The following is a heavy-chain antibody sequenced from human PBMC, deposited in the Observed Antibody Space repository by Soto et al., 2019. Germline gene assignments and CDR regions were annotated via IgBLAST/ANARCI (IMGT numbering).Heavy chain of an antibody. J-gene: IGHJ3*02. Sequence: QVQLVQSGAEVKKPGSSVKVSCKASGGTFSSYAISWVRQAPGQGLEWMGGIIPIFGTANYAQKFQGRVTITADESTSTGYMELSSLRSEDTAVYYCARDGANSSGWFDDAFDIWGQGTMVTVSS. D-gene: IGHD6-19*01. CDR2: IIPIFGTA. CDR3: ARDGANSSGWFDDAFDI. CDR1: GGTFSSYA. V-gene: IGHV1-69*12.